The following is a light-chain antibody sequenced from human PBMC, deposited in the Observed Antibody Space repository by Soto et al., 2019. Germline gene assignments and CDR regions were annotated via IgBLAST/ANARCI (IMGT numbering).Light chain of an antibody. V-gene: IGKV1-6*01. CDR1: QDIRND. CDR3: LQEYNFPPT. Sequence: AIQMTQSPSSLSASVGDRVTITCRASQDIRNDLGWYQQKPGKAPKLLIYAAYSLQSGVPSRFSGSGSGTDFTLTSSSLQPEDFATYYCLQEYNFPPTFGQGTKLEIK. J-gene: IGKJ2*01. CDR2: AAY.